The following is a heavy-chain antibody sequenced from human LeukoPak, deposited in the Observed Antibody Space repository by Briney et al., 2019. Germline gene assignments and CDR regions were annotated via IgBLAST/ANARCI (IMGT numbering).Heavy chain of an antibody. V-gene: IGHV3-74*01. CDR1: GFTFSSYW. J-gene: IGHJ4*02. CDR2: INNDGSGT. Sequence: GGSLRLSCAASGFTFSSYWMHWVRQAPGKGPVWVSRINNDGSGTTYADSVKGRFTISRDDAKNTLYLQMNSLRAEDTAVYYCARDKSSSSWDVFDYWGQGTLVTVSS. D-gene: IGHD6-13*01. CDR3: ARDKSSSSWDVFDY.